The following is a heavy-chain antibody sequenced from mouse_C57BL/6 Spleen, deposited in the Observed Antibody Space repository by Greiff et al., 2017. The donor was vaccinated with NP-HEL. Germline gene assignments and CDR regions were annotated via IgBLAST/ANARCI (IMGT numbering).Heavy chain of an antibody. D-gene: IGHD1-1*01. V-gene: IGHV1-55*01. CDR3: AREGHNGSPSWFAY. J-gene: IGHJ3*01. Sequence: QVQLQQPGAELVKPGASVKMSCKASGYTFTSYWIPWVKQRPGQGLEWIGDIYPGSGSTNYNEKFKSKATLTVDTTSSTAYMQPSSLTAADSAVYYCAREGHNGSPSWFAYWGQGTLVTVSA. CDR2: IYPGSGST. CDR1: GYTFTSYW.